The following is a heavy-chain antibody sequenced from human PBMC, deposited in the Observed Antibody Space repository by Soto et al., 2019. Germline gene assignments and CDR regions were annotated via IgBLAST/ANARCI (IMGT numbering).Heavy chain of an antibody. D-gene: IGHD1-26*01. J-gene: IGHJ4*02. V-gene: IGHV3-30*18. CDR3: AKDRQVGATRGIDY. Sequence: QVQLVESGGGVVQPGRSLRLSCAASGFTFSSYGMHWVRQAPGKGLEWVAVISYDGSNKYYADSVKGRFTISRDNSKNTLYLRMNSLRAEDTAVYYCAKDRQVGATRGIDYWGQGTLVTVSS. CDR1: GFTFSSYG. CDR2: ISYDGSNK.